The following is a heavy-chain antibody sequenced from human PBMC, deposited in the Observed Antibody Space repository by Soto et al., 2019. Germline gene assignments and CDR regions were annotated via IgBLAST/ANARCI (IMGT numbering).Heavy chain of an antibody. CDR2: VDPSRGSA. CDR1: GYTFINYF. Sequence: QAQLLQSGAEVKKPGASVKVSCKASGYTFINYFIHWVRQAPGQRLEWIGIVDPSRGSADYAQQFQGRVTMTTDVSTRTVFMDLSSLRSEDTAVYYWARPLIGNTVDLWGQGTTVIVSS. CDR3: ARPLIGNTVDL. D-gene: IGHD1-7*01. J-gene: IGHJ3*01. V-gene: IGHV1-46*01.